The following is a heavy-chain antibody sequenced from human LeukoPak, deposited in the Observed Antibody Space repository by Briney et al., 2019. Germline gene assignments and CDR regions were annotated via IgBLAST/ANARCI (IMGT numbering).Heavy chain of an antibody. CDR1: GFTFSSYA. V-gene: IGHV3-23*01. CDR3: AKVFLSDWLIDS. Sequence: GGSLRVSCEASGFTFSSYAMSWVRQAPGKGLEWVSTISGSGSSTYYADSVKGRFTISRDNSKYTLYLQVDSLRAEDTAVYYCAKVFLSDWLIDSWGQGTLVTVSS. D-gene: IGHD3-9*01. CDR2: ISGSGSST. J-gene: IGHJ4*02.